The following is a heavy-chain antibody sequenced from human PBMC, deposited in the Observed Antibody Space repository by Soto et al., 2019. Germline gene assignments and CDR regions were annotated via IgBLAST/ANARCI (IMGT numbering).Heavy chain of an antibody. CDR1: GYTFTAYY. Sequence: ASVKVSCKASGYTFTAYYMHWVRQAPGQGLEWMGWISPNSGGTNYAQKFQGRVTMTRDTSTSTAYMEVSRLRSDDTAVYFCAILSPPSLYYYGMDVWGQGTTVTVSS. CDR3: AILSPPSLYYYGMDV. J-gene: IGHJ6*02. CDR2: ISPNSGGT. V-gene: IGHV1-2*02.